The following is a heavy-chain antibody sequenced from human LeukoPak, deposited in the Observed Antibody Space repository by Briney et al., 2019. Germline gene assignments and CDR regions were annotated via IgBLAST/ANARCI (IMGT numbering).Heavy chain of an antibody. J-gene: IGHJ4*02. V-gene: IGHV1-69*04. CDR1: GGTFSSYA. D-gene: IGHD2-2*01. Sequence: ASVKVSCKASGGTFSSYAISWVRQPPGQGLEWIGRIIPILGIANYAQKFQGRVTITADKSTSTAYMELSSLRSEDTAVYYCARLGVVPAAMVDYWGQGTLATVSS. CDR2: IIPILGIA. CDR3: ARLGVVPAAMVDY.